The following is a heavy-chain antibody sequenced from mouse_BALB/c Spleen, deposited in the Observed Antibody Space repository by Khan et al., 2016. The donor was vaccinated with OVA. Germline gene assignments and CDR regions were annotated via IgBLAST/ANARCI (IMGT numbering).Heavy chain of an antibody. CDR2: ISSGGDNT. CDR3: ARSNYGPFAY. CDR1: GFTFSSFT. Sequence: EVELVESGGGLVKPGGSLKLSCAASGFTFSSFTMSWVRQTPEKRLEWVASISSGGDNTYYPDSVKGRFTISRDNSKNNLYLQMSSLRSEDTALYYCARSNYGPFAYWGQGTLVTGSA. D-gene: IGHD1-1*02. V-gene: IGHV5-9*03. J-gene: IGHJ3*01.